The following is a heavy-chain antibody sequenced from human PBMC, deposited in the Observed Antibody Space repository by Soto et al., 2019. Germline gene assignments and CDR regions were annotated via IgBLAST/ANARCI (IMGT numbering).Heavy chain of an antibody. D-gene: IGHD3-16*01. CDR3: ATSWGYRNDY. CDR1: GGSISSYY. CDR2: IYYSGST. Sequence: PSETLSLTCTVSGGSISSYYWSWIRQPPGKGLEWIGYIYYSGSTNYNPSLKSRVTISVDTSKNQFSLKLSSVTAADTAGYYCATSWGYRNDYWGQGTLVTVSS. J-gene: IGHJ4*02. V-gene: IGHV4-59*08.